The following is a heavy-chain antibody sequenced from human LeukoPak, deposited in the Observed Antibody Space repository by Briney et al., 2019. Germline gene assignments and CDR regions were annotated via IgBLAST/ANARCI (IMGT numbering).Heavy chain of an antibody. V-gene: IGHV4-59*08. CDR3: ARIGCSSTSCYSY. CDR2: IYYSGST. Sequence: PSETLSLTCTVSGGSISSYYWSWIRQPPGKGLEWIGYIYYSGSTNYNPSLKSRVTISVDTSKNQFSLKLSSVTAADTAVYYCARIGCSSTSCYSYWGQGTLVTVSS. CDR1: GGSISSYY. D-gene: IGHD2-2*02. J-gene: IGHJ4*02.